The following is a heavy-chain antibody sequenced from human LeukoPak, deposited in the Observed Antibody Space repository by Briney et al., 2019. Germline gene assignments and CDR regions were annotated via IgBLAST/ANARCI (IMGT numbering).Heavy chain of an antibody. V-gene: IGHV4-30-2*01. D-gene: IGHD3-10*01. CDR2: IYYSEST. Sequence: SETLSLTCAVSGGSISSGDYSWSWIRQPPGKGLEWIGYIYYSESTYYNPSLKRRVTISVDRSKNQFSLKLSSVTTADTAVYYCARANGYYGSGIPYFDYWGQGTLVTVSS. J-gene: IGHJ4*02. CDR3: ARANGYYGSGIPYFDY. CDR1: GGSISSGDYS.